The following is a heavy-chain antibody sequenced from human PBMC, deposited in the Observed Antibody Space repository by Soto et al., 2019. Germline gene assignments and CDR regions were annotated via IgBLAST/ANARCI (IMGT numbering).Heavy chain of an antibody. V-gene: IGHV2-5*01. CDR1: GFSLTTYGVG. J-gene: IGHJ4*02. CDR2: IFWNDDE. D-gene: IGHD5-18*01. CDR3: VHTGYGYDPFAN. Sequence: SGPTLVNPTQTLTLTCTFSGFSLTTYGVGVGWIRQPPGKALEWLALIFWNDDERYSPSLKSRLTITKDTSKNQVVLTMTNMDPVDTATYYFVHTGYGYDPFANWGRGTLVTVSS.